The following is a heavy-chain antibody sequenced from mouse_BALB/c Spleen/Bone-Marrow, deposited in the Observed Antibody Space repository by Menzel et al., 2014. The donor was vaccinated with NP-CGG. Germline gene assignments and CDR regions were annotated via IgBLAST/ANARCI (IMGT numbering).Heavy chain of an antibody. D-gene: IGHD1-1*01. J-gene: IGHJ3*01. V-gene: IGHV1S56*01. Sequence: QVQLQQPGPELAKPGASVRISCKASGYTFTSYYIHWVEQRPGQGLEWIGWIYPGNVNTKYNEKFKGKATLTADKSSSTAYMQLSSLTSEDSAVYFCARPPGSSPAWFAYWGQGTLVTVSA. CDR1: GYTFTSYY. CDR3: ARPPGSSPAWFAY. CDR2: IYPGNVNT.